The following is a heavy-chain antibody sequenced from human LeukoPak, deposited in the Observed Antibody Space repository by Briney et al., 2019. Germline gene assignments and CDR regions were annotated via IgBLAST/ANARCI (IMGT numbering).Heavy chain of an antibody. CDR3: ARDKLGIVGARYFDH. D-gene: IGHD1-26*01. Sequence: GGSLRLSCAASGFTFSDYYMSWIHQAPGKGLEWVSSISTRSSYIYYADSVKGRFTISRDNAKNSLFLQMNSLRVADTAVYYCARDKLGIVGARYFDHWGQGTLVTVSS. CDR2: ISTRSSYI. V-gene: IGHV3-11*06. J-gene: IGHJ4*02. CDR1: GFTFSDYY.